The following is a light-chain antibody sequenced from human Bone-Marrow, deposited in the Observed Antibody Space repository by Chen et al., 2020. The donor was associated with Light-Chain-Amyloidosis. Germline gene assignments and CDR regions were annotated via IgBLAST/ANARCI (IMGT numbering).Light chain of an antibody. V-gene: IGLV1-44*01. J-gene: IGLJ3*02. Sequence: QSVLTQPPSASGTPGQTVTISCSGSTSNIGSKVVNWYQQLPGTAPQLLIYFNNQRPSGVADLFSGCKSGTSASLASSGLQSEDEADYYCTAWDDSLDGPVFGGGTKLTVL. CDR1: TSNIGSKV. CDR2: FNN. CDR3: TAWDDSLDGPV.